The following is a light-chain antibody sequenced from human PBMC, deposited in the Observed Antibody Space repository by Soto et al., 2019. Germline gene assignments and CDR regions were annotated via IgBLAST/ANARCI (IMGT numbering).Light chain of an antibody. J-gene: IGKJ2*02. V-gene: IGKV3-20*01. CDR3: HQYGTSST. CDR1: QSLRSSS. CDR2: GAS. Sequence: EIVLTQSPGTLSLSPGERATLSCRASQSLRSSSLAWYKHKRGQAPRLLIYGASTRATGIPDRFSGSGSGTDFTLNIRRLEPEDFAVYFCHQYGTSSTFCQGTKLEIK.